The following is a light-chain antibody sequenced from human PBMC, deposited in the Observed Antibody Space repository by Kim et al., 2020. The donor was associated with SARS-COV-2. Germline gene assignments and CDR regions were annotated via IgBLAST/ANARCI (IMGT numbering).Light chain of an antibody. Sequence: AFVGERVTSTCRASRSLCVLLAWYQQKTGPAPKLLIYEASTLKSGVPSRFSGSGSETEFTLTTSSLQTDDFATYYCQQYRSYPWTFGQGTKVDIK. J-gene: IGKJ1*01. CDR2: EAS. CDR3: QQYRSYPWT. CDR1: RSLCVL. V-gene: IGKV1-5*03.